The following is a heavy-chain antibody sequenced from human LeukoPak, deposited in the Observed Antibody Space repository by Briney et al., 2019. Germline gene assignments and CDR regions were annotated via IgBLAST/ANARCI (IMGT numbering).Heavy chain of an antibody. CDR1: GFTFSSYA. V-gene: IGHV3-23*01. CDR3: ARDHPPIVGAAKATTFDP. Sequence: RGSLRLSCAASGFTFSSYAMGWVRQPPGKGLEWVSSISGSGATTYYADSVKGRFTISRDNSNKTVYLQIDSLRADDTAIFYCARDHPPIVGAAKATTFDPWGQGTQVTVSS. J-gene: IGHJ5*02. CDR2: ISGSGATT. D-gene: IGHD1-26*01.